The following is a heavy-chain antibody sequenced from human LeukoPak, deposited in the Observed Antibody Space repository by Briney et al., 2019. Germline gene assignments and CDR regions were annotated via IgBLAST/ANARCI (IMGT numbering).Heavy chain of an antibody. V-gene: IGHV3-21*01. Sequence: GGSLRLSCAASGFTFSSYSMNWVRQAPGKGLEWVSSISSSSSYIYYADSVKGRFTISRDNAKNSLYLQMNSLRAEDTAVYYCASSGDLLERRDYWGQGTLVTVSA. D-gene: IGHD3-16*01. CDR3: ASSGDLLERRDY. CDR2: ISSSSSYI. J-gene: IGHJ4*02. CDR1: GFTFSSYS.